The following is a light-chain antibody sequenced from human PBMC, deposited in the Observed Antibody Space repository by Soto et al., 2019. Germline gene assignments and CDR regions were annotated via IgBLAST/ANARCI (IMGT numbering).Light chain of an antibody. CDR1: QSVSNY. V-gene: IGKV3-11*01. CDR2: DAS. J-gene: IGKJ4*01. Sequence: EIVLTQSPATLSLSPGERATLSCRASQSVSNYLAWFKQKPGQAPRLLIYDASNRATGIPARFSGSGSGTDLTLTISSLETEEFAVYYCQQRSSWPLLTFGGGTKVEI. CDR3: QQRSSWPLLT.